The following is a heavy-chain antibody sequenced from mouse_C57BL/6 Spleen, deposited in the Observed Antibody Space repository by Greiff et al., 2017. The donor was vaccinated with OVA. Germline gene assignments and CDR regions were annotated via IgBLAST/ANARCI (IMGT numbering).Heavy chain of an antibody. V-gene: IGHV10-1*01. CDR1: GFSFNTYA. J-gene: IGHJ1*03. Sequence: GGGLVQPKGSLKLSCAASGFSFNTYAMNWVRQAPGKGLEWVARIRSKSNNYATYYADSVKDRFTISRDDSESMLYLQMNNLKTEDTAMYYCVRHDYDGYYYWYFDVWGTGTTVTVSS. D-gene: IGHD2-3*01. CDR2: IRSKSNNYAT. CDR3: VRHDYDGYYYWYFDV.